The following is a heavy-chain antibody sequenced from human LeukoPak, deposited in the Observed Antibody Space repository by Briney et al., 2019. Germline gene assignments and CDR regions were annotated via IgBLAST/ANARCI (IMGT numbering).Heavy chain of an antibody. J-gene: IGHJ3*02. CDR1: GFTFSSYW. D-gene: IGHD2-15*01. V-gene: IGHV3-74*01. CDR2: INSDGSST. CDR3: ASYCSGGSCYWAPDAFDI. Sequence: PGGSLRLSCAASGFTFSSYWMHWVRQAPGKGLVWVSRINSDGSSTSYADSVKGRFTISRDKAKNTLYLQMNSLRAEDTAVYYCASYCSGGSCYWAPDAFDIWGQGTMVTVSS.